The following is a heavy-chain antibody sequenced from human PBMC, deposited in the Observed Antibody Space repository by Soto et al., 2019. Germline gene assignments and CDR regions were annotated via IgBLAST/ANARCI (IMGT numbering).Heavy chain of an antibody. V-gene: IGHV4-39*01. CDR1: GGSISSSSYY. Sequence: PSETLSLTCTVSGGSISSSSYYWGWICQPPGKGLEWIGSIYYSGSTYYNPSLKSRVTISVDTSKNQFSLKLSSVTAADTAVYYCARRSVLRFLEWSDYGMDVWGQGTTVTVSS. CDR3: ARRSVLRFLEWSDYGMDV. D-gene: IGHD3-3*01. CDR2: IYYSGST. J-gene: IGHJ6*02.